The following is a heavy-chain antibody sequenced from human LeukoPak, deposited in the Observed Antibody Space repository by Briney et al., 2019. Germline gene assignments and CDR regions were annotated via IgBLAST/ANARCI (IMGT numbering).Heavy chain of an antibody. Sequence: SETLSLTCAVYGGSFIDYYWSWIRQPAGKGLEWIGRIYTSGSTNYNPSLKSRVTMSVDTSKNQFSLKLSSVTAADTAVYYCARATSYYDILTAAFDIWGQGTMVTVSS. CDR3: ARATSYYDILTAAFDI. V-gene: IGHV4-59*10. J-gene: IGHJ3*02. CDR2: IYTSGST. D-gene: IGHD3-9*01. CDR1: GGSFIDYY.